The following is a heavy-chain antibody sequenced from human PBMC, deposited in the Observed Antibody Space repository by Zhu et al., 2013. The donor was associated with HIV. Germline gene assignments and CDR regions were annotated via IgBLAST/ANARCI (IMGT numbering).Heavy chain of an antibody. CDR3: ARARAARFLERGQLNYFDY. D-gene: IGHD3-3*01. V-gene: IGHV1-18*01. Sequence: QVQLVQSGAEVKKPGASVKVSCKASGYTFTSYGISWVRQAPGQGLEWMGWISAYNGNTNYAQKLQGRVTITADESTSTAYMELSSLRSEDTAVYYCARARAARFLERGQLNYFDYWGRGNPRSPSSS. CDR2: ISAYNGNT. CDR1: GYTFTSYG. J-gene: IGHJ4*02.